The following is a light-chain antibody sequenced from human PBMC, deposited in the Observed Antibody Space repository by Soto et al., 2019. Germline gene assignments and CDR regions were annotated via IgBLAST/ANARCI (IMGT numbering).Light chain of an antibody. V-gene: IGLV1-47*01. Sequence: QSVLTQPPSASGTPGQRVTISCSGSSCNIGTKYVYWYQQVPGMAPKLLISRNVQRPSGVPDRFSGSKSGTSASLAISGRGSEDEGVYYCATWDGSLRGVVFGGGTKVTVL. CDR3: ATWDGSLRGVV. CDR2: RNV. CDR1: SCNIGTKY. J-gene: IGLJ2*01.